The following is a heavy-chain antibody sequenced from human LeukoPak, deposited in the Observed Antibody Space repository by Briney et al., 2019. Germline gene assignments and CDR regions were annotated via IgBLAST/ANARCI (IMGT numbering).Heavy chain of an antibody. Sequence: SQTLSLTCVISGDSVSSNSASWNWIRQSPSRCLEWLGRTYYKSKWYNDYAVSVKSRITITPDTSKKQFSLQLNSVTPEDTAVYYCARGMRAHSSFPYFGYWGQGSRVTVSS. V-gene: IGHV6-1*01. CDR3: ARGMRAHSSFPYFGY. CDR1: GDSVSSNSAS. J-gene: IGHJ4*02. CDR2: TYYKSKWYN. D-gene: IGHD2-15*01.